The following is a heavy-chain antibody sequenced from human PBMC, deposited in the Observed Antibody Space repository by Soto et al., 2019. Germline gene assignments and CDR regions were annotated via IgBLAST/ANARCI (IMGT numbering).Heavy chain of an antibody. CDR2: INQGGSES. CDR1: GFTFSNCW. D-gene: IGHD2-15*01. J-gene: IGHJ4*02. CDR3: ARGLCFFDY. V-gene: IGHV3-7*01. Sequence: EVHLVESGGGLVQPEGSLVLSCAASGFTFSNCWMSWVRQTPGRGLEWVANINQGGSESYYVDSAKGRFTISRDNAENSLFLQMSSLGVEDTAVYYCARGLCFFDYWGQGILVTVSS.